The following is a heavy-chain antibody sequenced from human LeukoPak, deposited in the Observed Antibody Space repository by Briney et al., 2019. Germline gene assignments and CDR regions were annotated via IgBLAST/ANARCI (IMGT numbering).Heavy chain of an antibody. V-gene: IGHV5-51*01. Sequence: YWXXXVRQMPGKGLEWMGIIYPGDSDTRYSPSFQGQVTISADKSISTAYPQWSSLKASDTAMYYCASSVRYYFDYWGQGTLVTVSS. CDR2: IYPGDSDT. J-gene: IGHJ4*02. CDR1: YW. CDR3: ASSVRYYFDY. D-gene: IGHD4-17*01.